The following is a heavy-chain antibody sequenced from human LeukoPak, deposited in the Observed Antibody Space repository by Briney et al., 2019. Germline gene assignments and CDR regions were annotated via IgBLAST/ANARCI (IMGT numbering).Heavy chain of an antibody. CDR3: ARLNGDFTFDY. J-gene: IGHJ4*02. Sequence: SETLSLTCTVSGGSISSTSYYWGWIRQPPGKGLEWIGSIHYSGSTYYNSSHRSRVTISVDTSNNQFSLNLRSVTAADTAVYYCARLNGDFTFDYWGQGTLVTVSS. V-gene: IGHV4-39*01. D-gene: IGHD4-17*01. CDR1: GGSISSTSYY. CDR2: IHYSGST.